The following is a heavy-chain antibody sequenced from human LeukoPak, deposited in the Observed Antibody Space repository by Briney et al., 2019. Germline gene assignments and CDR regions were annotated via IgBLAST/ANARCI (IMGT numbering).Heavy chain of an antibody. CDR1: GLTFSNYE. D-gene: IGHD6-19*01. J-gene: IGHJ4*02. Sequence: GGSLRLSCSASGLTFSNYEMNWVRQAPGKGLEWVSYMSSSGSTIYYADSVKGRFTISRDKAKNSLYLQMNSLRAEDTAVYYCAREGQSSGWYYFDYWGQGTLVTVSS. V-gene: IGHV3-48*03. CDR2: MSSSGSTI. CDR3: AREGQSSGWYYFDY.